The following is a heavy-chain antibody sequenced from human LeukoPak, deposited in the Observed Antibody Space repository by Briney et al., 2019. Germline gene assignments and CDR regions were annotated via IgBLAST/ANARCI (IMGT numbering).Heavy chain of an antibody. Sequence: GGSLRLSCAASGFTFSSHAMSWVRQAPGKGLDWVAGITDNGRTTYADSVKGRFTISRDNPKNTLYLQMNSLRAEDTAVYFCAKRGVVIRVILVGFHKEAYYFDSWGQGALVTVSS. CDR1: GFTFSSHA. CDR2: ITDNGRT. CDR3: AKRGVVIRVILVGFHKEAYYFDS. V-gene: IGHV3-23*01. J-gene: IGHJ4*02. D-gene: IGHD3-22*01.